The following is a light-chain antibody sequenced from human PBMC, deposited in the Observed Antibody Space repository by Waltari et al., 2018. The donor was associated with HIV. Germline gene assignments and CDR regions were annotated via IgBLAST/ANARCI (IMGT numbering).Light chain of an antibody. CDR1: SRDVGNYNE. J-gene: IGLJ2*01. CDR2: DVS. V-gene: IGLV2-18*02. Sequence: QSALTQPPSVSGSLGQSVTISCTGTSRDVGNYNEVSWYQQSPGTAPKLMIYDVSNRPSGVHDRFSGSKSGNTASLTISGLQAEDEADYYCSSFTTSITVVFGGGTKLTVL. CDR3: SSFTTSITVV.